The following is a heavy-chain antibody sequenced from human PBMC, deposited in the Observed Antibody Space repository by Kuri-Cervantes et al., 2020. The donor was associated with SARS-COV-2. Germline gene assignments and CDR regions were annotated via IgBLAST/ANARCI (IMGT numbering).Heavy chain of an antibody. J-gene: IGHJ4*02. CDR3: AITYYDLLSGYYQDK. V-gene: IGHV1-2*02. D-gene: IGHD3-3*01. CDR2: MNPSSGDT. CDR1: GYTFTGYY. Sequence: ASVKVSCKASGYTFTGYYMHWVRQATGQGLEWMGWMNPSSGDTKIAQKFQGRVTMTRDTSISTAYMELSSLRSGDTAAYYCAITYYDLLSGYYQDKWGQGTLVTVSS.